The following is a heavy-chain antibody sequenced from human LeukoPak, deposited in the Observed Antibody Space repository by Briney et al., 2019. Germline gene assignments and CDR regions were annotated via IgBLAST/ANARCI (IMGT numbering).Heavy chain of an antibody. D-gene: IGHD3-10*01. Sequence: GASVKVSCKASGGTFSSYAISWVRQAPGQGLEWMGGIIPIFGTANYAQKFQGRVTITADESTSTACMELSSLRSGDTAVYYCARAGDYYYYMDVWGQGTMVTVSS. CDR2: IIPIFGTA. CDR1: GGTFSSYA. J-gene: IGHJ6*03. CDR3: ARAGDYYYYMDV. V-gene: IGHV1-69*01.